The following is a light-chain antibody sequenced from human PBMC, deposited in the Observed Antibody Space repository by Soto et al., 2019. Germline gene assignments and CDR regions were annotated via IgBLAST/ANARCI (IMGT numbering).Light chain of an antibody. J-gene: IGLJ1*01. CDR3: SSFTSSTTYV. Sequence: QSVLTQPPSVSGSPGQSVAVSCTGTSSDVGSYNRVSWYQQPPGTAPKLMIYEVSNRPSGVPDRFSGSKSGNTAPLTISGLQAEDEADYYCSSFTSSTTYVFGTGTKDTVL. CDR2: EVS. CDR1: SSDVGSYNR. V-gene: IGLV2-18*02.